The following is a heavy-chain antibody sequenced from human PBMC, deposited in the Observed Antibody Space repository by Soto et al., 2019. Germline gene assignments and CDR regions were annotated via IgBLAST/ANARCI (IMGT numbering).Heavy chain of an antibody. D-gene: IGHD6-6*01. J-gene: IGHJ4*02. V-gene: IGHV3-23*01. Sequence: EVQLLESGGGLVQPGGSLRLSCAASGFTFSSYAMSWVRQAPGKGLEWVSAISGSGGSTYYADSVKGRFTISRDNSKNTLYLQMNSRRAEDTAVYYCAKNGKYSSSSGPGRTDYWGQGTLVTVSS. CDR3: AKNGKYSSSSGPGRTDY. CDR1: GFTFSSYA. CDR2: ISGSGGST.